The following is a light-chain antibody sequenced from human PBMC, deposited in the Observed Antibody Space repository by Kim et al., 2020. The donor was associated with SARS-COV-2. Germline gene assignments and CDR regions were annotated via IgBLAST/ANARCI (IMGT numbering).Light chain of an antibody. V-gene: IGLV3-19*01. CDR3: NSRDSSGNVV. CDR1: SIDSYY. Sequence: ALGRTVRTTCRGDSIDSYYASWYQQKPGQAPVLVIYGKNNRPSGIPGRFSGSSSGNTASLTITGAQAEDEADYYCNSRDSSGNVVFGGGTQLTVL. J-gene: IGLJ2*01. CDR2: GKN.